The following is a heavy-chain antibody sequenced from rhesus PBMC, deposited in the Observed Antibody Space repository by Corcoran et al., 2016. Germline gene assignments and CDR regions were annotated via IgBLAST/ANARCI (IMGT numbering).Heavy chain of an antibody. CDR2: IYGRGGAT. J-gene: IGHJ4*01. D-gene: IGHD2-21*01. Sequence: QVQLQESGPGLVKPSETLSLTCAVSGGSISDDYYWSWIRQPPGKGLEWIGYIYGRGGATNYNPTLKSRVTIAIDTSKNQFSLKLSSVTAADTAVYYCASPYVEYCTGSGCYGFDYWGQGVLVTVSS. CDR1: GGSISDDYY. V-gene: IGHV4-106*01. CDR3: ASPYVEYCTGSGCYGFDY.